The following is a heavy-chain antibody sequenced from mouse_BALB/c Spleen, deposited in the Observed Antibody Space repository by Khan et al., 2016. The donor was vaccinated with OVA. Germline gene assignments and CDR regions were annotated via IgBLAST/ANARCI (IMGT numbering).Heavy chain of an antibody. CDR3: TRDRIDY. V-gene: IGHV1-7*01. J-gene: IGHJ2*01. Sequence: QVQLKESGAALAKPGASVKMSCKASGYTFSTYWMHWVNQRPGQGLEWLGYINPTSGYTDYTEKFKDKATLSADKSSSTAYMQLSRLTSEDSAVYYCTRDRIDYWGQGTTLTVSS. CDR2: INPTSGYT. CDR1: GYTFSTYW.